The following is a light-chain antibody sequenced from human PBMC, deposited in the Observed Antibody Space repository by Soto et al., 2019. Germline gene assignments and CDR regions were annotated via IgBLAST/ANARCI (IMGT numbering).Light chain of an antibody. J-gene: IGKJ1*01. Sequence: DIQMTQSPSTLSASVGDRVTITCRARQSISGWLAWYQQKPGKAPQLLISDASSLESGVPSRFSGSGSGTEFTLTISSLQPDDIATYYCQQYNSYSPWTFGQGTKVEIK. V-gene: IGKV1-5*01. CDR1: QSISGW. CDR2: DAS. CDR3: QQYNSYSPWT.